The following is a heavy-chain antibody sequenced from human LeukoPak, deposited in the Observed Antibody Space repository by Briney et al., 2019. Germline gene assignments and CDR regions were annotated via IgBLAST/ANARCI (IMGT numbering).Heavy chain of an antibody. CDR1: GGSISISSHY. CDR2: IYYSGST. J-gene: IGHJ4*02. Sequence: SETLSLPCTVSGGSISISSHYWVWIRQPPGKGLEWIGYIYYSGSTNYNPSLKSRVTISVDTSKNQFSLKLSSVTAADTAVYYCARDSADDYGEAGFDYWGQGTLVTVSS. V-gene: IGHV4-61*01. CDR3: ARDSADDYGEAGFDY. D-gene: IGHD4-17*01.